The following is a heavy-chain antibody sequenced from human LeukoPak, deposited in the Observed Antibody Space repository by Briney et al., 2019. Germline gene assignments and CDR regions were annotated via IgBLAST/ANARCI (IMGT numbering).Heavy chain of an antibody. J-gene: IGHJ4*02. CDR2: INHSGST. Sequence: SQTLSLTCTVSGGSISSGGYYWSWIRQPPGKGLEWIGEINHSGSTNYNPSLKSRVTISVDTSKNQFSLKLSSVTAADTAVYYCAREEDLDYWGQGTLVTVSS. V-gene: IGHV4-30-2*01. CDR3: AREEDLDY. CDR1: GGSISSGGYY.